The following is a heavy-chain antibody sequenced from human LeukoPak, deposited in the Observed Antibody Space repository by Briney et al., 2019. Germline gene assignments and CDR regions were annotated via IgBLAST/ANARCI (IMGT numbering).Heavy chain of an antibody. D-gene: IGHD3-10*01. CDR1: GGSISSYY. V-gene: IGHV4-59*01. Sequence: SETLSLTCTVSGGSISSYYWSWIRQPPGKGLEWIGYIYYSGSTNYNPSLKSRVTISVDTSKNQFSLKLSSVTAADTAVYYCARAGILWFGELLYAFDIWGQGTMVTVSS. CDR2: IYYSGST. J-gene: IGHJ3*02. CDR3: ARAGILWFGELLYAFDI.